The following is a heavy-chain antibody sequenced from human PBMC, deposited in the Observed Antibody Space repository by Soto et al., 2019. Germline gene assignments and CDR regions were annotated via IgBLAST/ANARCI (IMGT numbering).Heavy chain of an antibody. CDR3: ARHSYCSSICWFDP. V-gene: IGHV4-59*08. J-gene: IGHJ5*02. D-gene: IGHD2-2*01. Sequence: SETLSLTCTVSGGSISSYYWSWIQQSPGKGLEWIGYTHDSGSTNYNPSIKSRVTMSVDTSKNQISLKLSSVTAADTAVYYCARHSYCSSICWFDPWGQGTLVTVSS. CDR2: THDSGST. CDR1: GGSISSYY.